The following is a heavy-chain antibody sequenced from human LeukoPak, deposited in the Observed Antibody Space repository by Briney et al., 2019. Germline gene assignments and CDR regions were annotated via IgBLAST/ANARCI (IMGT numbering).Heavy chain of an antibody. CDR1: GFTFSSYA. CDR2: ISYDGSNK. Sequence: GRSLRLSCAASGFTFSSYAMHWVRQAPGKGLEWVAVISYDGSNKYYADSVKGRFTISRDNSKNTLYLQMNSLRAEDTAVYYCARGFYYWGQGTLVTVSS. CDR3: ARGFYY. J-gene: IGHJ4*02. V-gene: IGHV3-30*04.